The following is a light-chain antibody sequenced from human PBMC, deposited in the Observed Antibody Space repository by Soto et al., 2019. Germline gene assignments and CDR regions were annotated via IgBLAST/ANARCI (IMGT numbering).Light chain of an antibody. Sequence: EIVLTQSPGTLSLSPGERATLSCRASQSISSSYLAWYQQKPGQAPRLLIYGASSRAVGIPDNFSGSGSGTDFTLTISRLEPEYFAVYYCQQYGTSPWTFGQGTKVEIK. CDR1: QSISSSY. CDR2: GAS. V-gene: IGKV3-20*01. J-gene: IGKJ1*01. CDR3: QQYGTSPWT.